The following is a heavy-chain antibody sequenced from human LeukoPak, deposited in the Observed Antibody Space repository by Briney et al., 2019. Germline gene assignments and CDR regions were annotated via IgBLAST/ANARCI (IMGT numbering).Heavy chain of an antibody. Sequence: ASVKVSCKASGGTFSSYAISWVRQAPGQGLEWMGWINPNSGGTNYAQKFQGRVTMTRDTSISTAYMELSRLRSDDTAVYYCARGDYGDYGAYFDYWGQGTLVTVSS. J-gene: IGHJ4*02. CDR2: INPNSGGT. D-gene: IGHD4-17*01. V-gene: IGHV1-2*02. CDR3: ARGDYGDYGAYFDY. CDR1: GGTFSSYA.